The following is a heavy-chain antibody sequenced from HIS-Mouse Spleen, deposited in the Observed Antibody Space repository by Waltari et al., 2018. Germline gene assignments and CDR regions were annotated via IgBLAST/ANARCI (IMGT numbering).Heavy chain of an antibody. CDR1: GYTFTGDY. J-gene: IGHJ4*02. CDR3: ARGLRFLEWLLY. CDR2: INPNSGGT. V-gene: IGHV1-2*02. D-gene: IGHD3-3*01. Sequence: QVQLVQSGAEVKKPGAAGKVACKAPGYTFTGDYLHVVRQAPGQGLDWMGWINPNSGGTNYAQKFQGRVTMTRDTSISTAYMELSRLRSDDTAVYYCARGLRFLEWLLYWGQGTLVTVSS.